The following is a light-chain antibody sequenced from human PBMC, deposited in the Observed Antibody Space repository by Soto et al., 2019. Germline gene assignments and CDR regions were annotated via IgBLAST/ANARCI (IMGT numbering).Light chain of an antibody. V-gene: IGKV1-39*01. CDR1: QDIGNY. CDR3: QPRYTSPST. Sequence: DVQMTQYPSALCASGGARRTRSCQASQDIGNYLTWYQQLPGKDAKLLIFAASGLQSGVPSRFSGSGSGTDFTITISSLQPEDFEPYYCQPRYTSPSTFGQGTRREIK. CDR2: AAS. J-gene: IGKJ5*01.